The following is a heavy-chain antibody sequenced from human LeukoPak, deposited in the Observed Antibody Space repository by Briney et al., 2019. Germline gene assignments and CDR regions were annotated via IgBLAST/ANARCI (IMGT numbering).Heavy chain of an antibody. J-gene: IGHJ4*02. Sequence: SETLSLTCTVSGDSISNYYWSWIRQPAGKGLEWIGRIYTSGSTNYNPSLKSRVTMSVDTSKNQFSLKLSSVTAADTAVYYCAREEYSGSYDYWGQGTLVTVSS. CDR1: GDSISNYY. V-gene: IGHV4-4*07. D-gene: IGHD1-26*01. CDR3: AREEYSGSYDY. CDR2: IYTSGST.